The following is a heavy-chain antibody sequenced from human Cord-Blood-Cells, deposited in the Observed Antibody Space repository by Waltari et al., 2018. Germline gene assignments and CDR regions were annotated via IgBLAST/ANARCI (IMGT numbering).Heavy chain of an antibody. J-gene: IGHJ3*02. CDR3: ASPERSGYSGYDDAFDI. CDR1: GGSISSSSYY. V-gene: IGHV4-39*01. CDR2: IYYSGST. Sequence: QLQLQESGPGLVKPSETLSLTCTVSGGSISSSSYYWGWIRQPPGEGLEWIGSIYYSGSTHYNPSLKGLFPIPVDTSKNQFPLKLSSVTAADTAGYYCASPERSGYSGYDDAFDIWGQGTMVTVSS. D-gene: IGHD5-12*01.